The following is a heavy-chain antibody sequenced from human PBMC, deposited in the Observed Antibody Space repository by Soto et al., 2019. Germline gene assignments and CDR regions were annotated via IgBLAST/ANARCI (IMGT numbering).Heavy chain of an antibody. Sequence: LRLSCAASGFTFSSYEMNWVRQAPGKGLEWVSYISSSGSTIYYADSVKGRVTISRDNAKNSLYLQMNSLRAEDTAVYYCAREATMVRGVTSDYNWFDPWGQGTLVTVSS. CDR3: AREATMVRGVTSDYNWFDP. J-gene: IGHJ5*02. CDR1: GFTFSSYE. CDR2: ISSSGSTI. D-gene: IGHD3-10*01. V-gene: IGHV3-48*03.